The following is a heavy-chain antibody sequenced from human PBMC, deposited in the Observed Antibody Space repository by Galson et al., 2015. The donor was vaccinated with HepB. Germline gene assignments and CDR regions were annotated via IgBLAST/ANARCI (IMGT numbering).Heavy chain of an antibody. CDR1: GGSTSSSSYY. Sequence: LTCTVSGGSTSSSSYYWGWMRQPPGKGPEWIGSIYYSGSTYNNPSLKSQVTMSVDTSKNQFSLKLSSVTAADTAVYYCARTPYCSGGSNCYWFDPWGQGTLVTVSS. V-gene: IGHV4-39*01. CDR3: ARTPYCSGGSNCYWFDP. J-gene: IGHJ5*02. D-gene: IGHD2-15*01. CDR2: IYYSGST.